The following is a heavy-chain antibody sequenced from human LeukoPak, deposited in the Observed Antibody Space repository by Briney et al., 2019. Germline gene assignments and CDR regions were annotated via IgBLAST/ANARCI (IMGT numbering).Heavy chain of an antibody. V-gene: IGHV3-23*01. CDR1: GFTFSSYS. CDR3: ARQYSGYDGFDY. J-gene: IGHJ4*02. CDR2: ITGSGSST. Sequence: PGGSLRLSCAASGFTFSSYSMNWVRQAPGKGLEWVSAITGSGSSTYYADSVKGRFTISRDNSKNTLYLQMNSLRAEDTAVYYCARQYSGYDGFDYWGQGTLVTVSS. D-gene: IGHD5-12*01.